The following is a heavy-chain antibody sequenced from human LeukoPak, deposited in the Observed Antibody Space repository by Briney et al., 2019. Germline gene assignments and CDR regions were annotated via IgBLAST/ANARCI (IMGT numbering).Heavy chain of an antibody. Sequence: HPGRSLRLSCAASGFCFDSFEMHWVRQAPGKGLEWISFTSSSGSIIYYADSVKGRVTISRDNAKNSLFLQLHSLRAEDTAVYYCARGYTYAHDYWGQGTLVTVSS. D-gene: IGHD5-18*01. CDR2: TSSSGSII. J-gene: IGHJ4*02. V-gene: IGHV3-48*03. CDR1: GFCFDSFE. CDR3: ARGYTYAHDY.